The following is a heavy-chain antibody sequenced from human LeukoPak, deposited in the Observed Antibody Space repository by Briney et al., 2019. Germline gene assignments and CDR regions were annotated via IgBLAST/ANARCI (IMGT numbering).Heavy chain of an antibody. CDR1: GGTFSSYA. V-gene: IGHV1-18*01. CDR3: ARGPNIVLMVYAIPHYFDY. CDR2: ISAYNGNT. Sequence: ASVKVSCKASGGTFSSYAISWVRQAPGQGLEWMGWISAYNGNTNYAQKLQGRVTMTTDTSTSTAYMELRSLRSDDTAVYYCARGPNIVLMVYAIPHYFDYWGQGTLVTVSS. J-gene: IGHJ4*02. D-gene: IGHD2-8*01.